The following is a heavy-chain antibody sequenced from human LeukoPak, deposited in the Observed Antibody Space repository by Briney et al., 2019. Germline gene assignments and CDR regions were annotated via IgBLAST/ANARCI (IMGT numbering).Heavy chain of an antibody. J-gene: IGHJ3*02. CDR1: GFTFSTYW. Sequence: GGSLRLSCAASGFTFSTYWMHWVRQTPGKGLVWFSHINGDGSSTSYADSVKGRFTISRDNAKNTLYLQMNSLRAEDTAVYYCARSNYYDSRSWGFDIWGQGTMVTVSS. CDR3: ARSNYYDSRSWGFDI. CDR2: INGDGSST. D-gene: IGHD3-22*01. V-gene: IGHV3-74*01.